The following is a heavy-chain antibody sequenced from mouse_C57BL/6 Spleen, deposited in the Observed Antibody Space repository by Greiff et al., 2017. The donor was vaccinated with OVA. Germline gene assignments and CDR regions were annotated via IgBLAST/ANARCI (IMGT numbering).Heavy chain of an antibody. Sequence: QVQLQQSGPGLVAPSQSLSITCTVSGFSLTSYAISWVRQPPGKGLEWIGVIWTGGGSNYNSALQSRLSIRKDNYKSHVFLKMNSLQPDDTARYYGARSHYYYGSSNDYWGQGTTLTVSS. V-gene: IGHV2-9-1*01. J-gene: IGHJ2*01. CDR2: IWTGGGS. CDR1: GFSLTSYA. D-gene: IGHD1-1*01. CDR3: ARSHYYYGSSNDY.